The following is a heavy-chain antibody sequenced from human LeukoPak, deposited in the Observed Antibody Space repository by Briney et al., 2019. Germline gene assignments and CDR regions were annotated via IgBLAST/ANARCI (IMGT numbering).Heavy chain of an antibody. CDR3: ARGKVGELDY. V-gene: IGHV3-21*01. J-gene: IGHJ4*02. Sequence: GGSLRLSCAASGFTFSSYSMNWVRQAPGKGLEWVSSISSSSSYICYADSVKGRFTISRDNAKNSLYLQMNSLRAEDTAVYYCARGKVGELDYWGQGTLVTVSS. CDR1: GFTFSSYS. CDR2: ISSSSSYI. D-gene: IGHD3-10*01.